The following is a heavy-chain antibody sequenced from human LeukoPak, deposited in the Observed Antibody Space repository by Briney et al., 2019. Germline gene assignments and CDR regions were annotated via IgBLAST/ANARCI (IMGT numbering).Heavy chain of an antibody. CDR2: IWYDGSNK. V-gene: IGHV3-33*01. D-gene: IGHD3-10*01. CDR1: GFTLSSYG. Sequence: GGSLRLSCAASGFTLSSYGMHWVRQAPGKGLEWVAVIWYDGSNKYYADSVKGRFTISRDNSKNTLYLQMNSLRAEDTAVYYCARDRGESNYFVCWGQGTLVTVSS. J-gene: IGHJ4*02. CDR3: ARDRGESNYFVC.